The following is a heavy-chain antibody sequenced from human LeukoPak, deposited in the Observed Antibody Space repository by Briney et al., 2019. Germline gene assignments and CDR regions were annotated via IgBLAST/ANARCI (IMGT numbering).Heavy chain of an antibody. J-gene: IGHJ1*01. Sequence: PSETLSLTCTVSGGSISSYYWSWIRQPPGKGLEWIGYIYYSGSTNYNPSLKSRATISVDTSKNQFSLKLSSVTAADTAVYYCARGRGNTAEYFQHWGQGTLVTVSS. CDR3: ARGRGNTAEYFQH. CDR1: GGSISSYY. V-gene: IGHV4-59*01. D-gene: IGHD5-18*01. CDR2: IYYSGST.